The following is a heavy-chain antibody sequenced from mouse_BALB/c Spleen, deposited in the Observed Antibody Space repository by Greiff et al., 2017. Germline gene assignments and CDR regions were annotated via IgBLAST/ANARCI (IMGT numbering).Heavy chain of an antibody. CDR2: INPYNDGT. Sequence: EVKLQESGPELVKPGASVKMSCKASGYTFTSYVMHWVKQKPGQGLEWIGYINPYNDGTKYNEKFKGKATLTSDKSSSTAYMELSSLTSEDSAVYYCARYYGSRGFAYWGQGTLVTVSA. CDR1: GYTFTSYV. V-gene: IGHV1-14*01. J-gene: IGHJ3*01. CDR3: ARYYGSRGFAY. D-gene: IGHD1-1*01.